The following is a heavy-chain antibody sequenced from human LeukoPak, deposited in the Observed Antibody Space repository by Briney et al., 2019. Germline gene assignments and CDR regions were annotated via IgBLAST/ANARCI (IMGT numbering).Heavy chain of an antibody. CDR3: VKDLGGNYDY. D-gene: IGHD1-7*01. CDR2: IDYDGSIT. Sequence: GGCLRLSCAASGFTFSSYWIHWVRQVPGKGLVWVSRIDYDGSITNYADSVKGRFTISRDNARNTLYLQMNSLRVDDTAVYYCVKDLGGNYDYWGQGTLVTVSS. V-gene: IGHV3-74*01. J-gene: IGHJ4*02. CDR1: GFTFSSYW.